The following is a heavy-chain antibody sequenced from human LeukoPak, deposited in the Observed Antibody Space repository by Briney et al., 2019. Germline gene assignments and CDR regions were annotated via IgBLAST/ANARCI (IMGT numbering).Heavy chain of an antibody. J-gene: IGHJ4*02. CDR1: GFTFSSYA. CDR3: AKQGPRYDRAEDY. D-gene: IGHD3-16*02. V-gene: IGHV3-23*01. Sequence: GGSLRLSCAASGFTFSSYAMSWGRQAPGKGLEWVSATSGSRGSTYYADSVKGRLTISRDNSKNTLYLQMNSLRAEDTAVYYCAKQGPRYDRAEDYWGQGTLVTVSS. CDR2: TSGSRGST.